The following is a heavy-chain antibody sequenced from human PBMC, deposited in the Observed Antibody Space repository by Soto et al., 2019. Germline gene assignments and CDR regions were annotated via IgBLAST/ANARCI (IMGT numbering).Heavy chain of an antibody. V-gene: IGHV3-30*18. CDR3: VNDGSHATFDV. CDR1: GFAFGSIG. D-gene: IGHD2-8*01. Sequence: GGPLRLTFSNTGFAFGSIGMRWVRQPPGKRLEWVALMSSDGNNQYYGDSVKGRFTISRGTSKNSLYLQVKSLRPDDTAVYYCVNDGSHATFDVWGQGTMVPVSS. CDR2: MSSDGNNQ. J-gene: IGHJ3*01.